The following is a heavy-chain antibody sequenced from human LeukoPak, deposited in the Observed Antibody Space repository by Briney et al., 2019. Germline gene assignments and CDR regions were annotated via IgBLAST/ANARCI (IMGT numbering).Heavy chain of an antibody. CDR1: GYTLTELS. D-gene: IGHD6-13*01. CDR2: FDPEDGET. J-gene: IGHJ2*01. Sequence: GASVKVSCKVSGYTLTELSMHWVRQAPGKGLEGMGGFDPEDGETIYAQKFQGRVTMTEDTSTDTAYMELSSLRSEDTAVYYCATVTAAGGWYFDLWGRGTLVTVSS. V-gene: IGHV1-24*01. CDR3: ATVTAAGGWYFDL.